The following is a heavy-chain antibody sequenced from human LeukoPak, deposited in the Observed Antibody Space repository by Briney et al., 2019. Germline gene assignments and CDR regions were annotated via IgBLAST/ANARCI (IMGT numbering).Heavy chain of an antibody. CDR1: GYTFTSYD. Sequence: ASVKVSCKASGYTFTSYDINWVRQAPGQGLEWMGIINPSGSSTSYAQKFQGRVTMTRDTSTSTVYMELSSLRSEDTAVYYCARGKAAAPYNWFDPWAREPWSPSPQ. J-gene: IGHJ5*02. CDR2: INPSGSST. V-gene: IGHV1-46*01. D-gene: IGHD6-13*01. CDR3: ARGKAAAPYNWFDP.